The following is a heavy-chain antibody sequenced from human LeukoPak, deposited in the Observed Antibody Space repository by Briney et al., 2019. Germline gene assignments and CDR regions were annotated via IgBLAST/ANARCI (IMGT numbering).Heavy chain of an antibody. J-gene: IGHJ6*03. V-gene: IGHV3-20*04. D-gene: IGHD2-15*01. CDR1: GFTFDDYG. Sequence: GGSLRLSCAASGFTFDDYGMSWVRQAPGKGLEWVSGINWNGGITGYADSVKGRFTISRDNAKNSLYLQMSSLRAEDTALYYCARQDSHYYMDVWGKGTTVTVSS. CDR3: ARQDSHYYMDV. CDR2: INWNGGIT.